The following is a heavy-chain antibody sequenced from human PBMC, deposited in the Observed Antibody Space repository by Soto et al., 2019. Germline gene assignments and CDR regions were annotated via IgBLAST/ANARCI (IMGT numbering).Heavy chain of an antibody. CDR3: AHRPAITSSDY. CDR1: GFSLTTSGVG. Sequence: QITLKESGPTLVKPTQTLTLTCTFSGFSLTTSGVGVGWIRQPPGKALEWLALIFWDDDKRYSPSLNNRPTNTKDIDKNQVVLTMTNIDPIDTATYYCAHRPAITSSDYWGQGTLVTVSS. V-gene: IGHV2-5*02. J-gene: IGHJ4*02. CDR2: IFWDDDK.